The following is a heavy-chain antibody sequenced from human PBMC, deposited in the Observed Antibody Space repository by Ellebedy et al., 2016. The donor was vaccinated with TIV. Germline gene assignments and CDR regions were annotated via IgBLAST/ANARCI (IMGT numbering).Heavy chain of an antibody. Sequence: GGSLRLSCAASGFTFSRCWMSWARQAPGKGLEWVANIKEDGSVRDYVDSVKGRFTISRDNAKNSLYLQMNSLRAEDTAVYYCARDMHDTGGYDVFELWGRGTMVTVSS. CDR3: ARDMHDTGGYDVFEL. CDR1: GFTFSRCW. CDR2: IKEDGSVR. D-gene: IGHD2-8*02. V-gene: IGHV3-7*01. J-gene: IGHJ3*01.